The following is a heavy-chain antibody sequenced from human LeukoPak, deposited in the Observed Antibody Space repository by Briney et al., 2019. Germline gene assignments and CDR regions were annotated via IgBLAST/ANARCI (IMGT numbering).Heavy chain of an antibody. D-gene: IGHD5-18*01. CDR1: VASISNYY. Sequence: SETLSLTCAVSVASISNYYWSWIRQAPGKGLEWIGYISTSGSTNYNPSLKSRVSVSLDTSNNRFSLNLNFVTAADTAVYFCASPRTSYRYTFDYWGPGALVTVSS. CDR2: ISTSGST. J-gene: IGHJ4*02. V-gene: IGHV4-4*09. CDR3: ASPRTSYRYTFDY.